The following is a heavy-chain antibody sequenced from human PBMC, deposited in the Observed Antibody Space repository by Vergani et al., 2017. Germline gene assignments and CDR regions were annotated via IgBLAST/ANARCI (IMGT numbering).Heavy chain of an antibody. CDR2: FYPGDSDT. D-gene: IGHD2-2*01. Sequence: EVQLVQSGTEVKKPGESLKISCKPSGYIFTNYWIGWVRQMPGRGLEWLGMFYPGDSDTRYSPSFQGQVTISAVQSISTAYLHWTSLKSSDTAVYYCARLRLVPGIFDFWGQGTMVTVSS. CDR1: GYIFTNYW. CDR3: ARLRLVPGIFDF. J-gene: IGHJ3*01. V-gene: IGHV5-51*03.